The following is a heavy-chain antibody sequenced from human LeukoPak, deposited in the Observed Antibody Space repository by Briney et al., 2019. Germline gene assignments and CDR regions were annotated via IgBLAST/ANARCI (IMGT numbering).Heavy chain of an antibody. Sequence: GGSLRLSCAASGFTFSSYPMNWVRQAPGKGLEWVSVISGSGGATFYGDSVQGRFTISRDNSRDTLYLQMNSLRAEDTAVYYCAKDPLDTAGGYYYYGMDVWGQGTTVTVSS. D-gene: IGHD5-18*01. CDR3: AKDPLDTAGGYYYYGMDV. CDR2: ISGSGGAT. V-gene: IGHV3-23*01. J-gene: IGHJ6*02. CDR1: GFTFSSYP.